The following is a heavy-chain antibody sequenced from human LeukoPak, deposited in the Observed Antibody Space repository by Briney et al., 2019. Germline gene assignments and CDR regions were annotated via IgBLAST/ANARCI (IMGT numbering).Heavy chain of an antibody. D-gene: IGHD6-13*01. J-gene: IGHJ5*02. V-gene: IGHV1-2*02. CDR3: ARDRGCSSSWSFQLRFDP. Sequence: ASVKVPCKASGYTFTSYGISWVRQAPGQGLEWMGWINPNSGGTNYAQKFQGRVTMTRDTSISTAYMELSRLRSDDTAVYYCARDRGCSSSWSFQLRFDPWGQGTLVTVSS. CDR2: INPNSGGT. CDR1: GYTFTSYG.